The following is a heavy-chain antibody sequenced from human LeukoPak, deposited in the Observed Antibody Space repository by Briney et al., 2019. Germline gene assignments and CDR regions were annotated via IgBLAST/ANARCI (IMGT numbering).Heavy chain of an antibody. J-gene: IGHJ4*02. CDR2: ISSSSSTI. Sequence: GRSLRLSCAASGFTFSSSGIHWVRQAPGKGLEWVSYISSSSSTIYYADSVKGRFTISRDNAKNSLYLQMNSLRAEDTAVYYCARVWGTWTTVTTFFDYWGQGTLVTVSS. V-gene: IGHV3-48*04. CDR3: ARVWGTWTTVTTFFDY. D-gene: IGHD4-17*01. CDR1: GFTFSSSG.